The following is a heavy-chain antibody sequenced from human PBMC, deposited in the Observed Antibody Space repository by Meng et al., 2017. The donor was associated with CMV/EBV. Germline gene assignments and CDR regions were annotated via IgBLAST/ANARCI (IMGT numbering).Heavy chain of an antibody. J-gene: IGHJ3*02. CDR2: IYNDDST. V-gene: IGHV3-53*01. D-gene: IGHD2-2*01. Sequence: GGPLRLSCAAPGFTVRGKHMRWVRQSPGKGLEWISVIYNDDSTHYVDSVKGRFTIARDDSKNTLYLQMNSLRAEDTAVYYCARESGGYCSSTSFYLRGGVFDIWGQGTMVTVSS. CDR3: ARESGGYCSSTSFYLRGGVFDI. CDR1: GFTVRGKH.